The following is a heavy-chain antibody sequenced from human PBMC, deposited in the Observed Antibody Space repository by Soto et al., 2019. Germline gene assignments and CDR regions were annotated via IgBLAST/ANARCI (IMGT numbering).Heavy chain of an antibody. Sequence: GGELRFCSEGTSFSLGQYTMIWVRRAPGKGLEWVASIITTSSDVYYGDSVKGRFTISRDNAKRQLNLLMTSLRVEDSGLYYGVRIRGGYGPVNGLDDWGQGTTVTVSS. V-gene: IGHV3-21*01. D-gene: IGHD5-12*01. J-gene: IGHJ6*02. CDR3: VRIRGGYGPVNGLDD. CDR1: SFSLGQYT. CDR2: IITTSSDV.